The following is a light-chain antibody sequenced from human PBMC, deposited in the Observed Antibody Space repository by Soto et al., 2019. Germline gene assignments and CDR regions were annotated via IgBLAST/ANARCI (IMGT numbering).Light chain of an antibody. CDR2: WAS. CDR3: QQYYTTPTWTTWT. Sequence: DIVMTQSPDSLAVSLGERATINCKSSQSVLYSSNNKNYLAWYQQKPGQPPKLLIYWASTRESGVPDRFSGSGSGTDFTLTISSLQAEDVAVYYCQQYYTTPTWTTWTFGQGTKVEIK. J-gene: IGKJ1*01. CDR1: QSVLYSSNNKNY. V-gene: IGKV4-1*01.